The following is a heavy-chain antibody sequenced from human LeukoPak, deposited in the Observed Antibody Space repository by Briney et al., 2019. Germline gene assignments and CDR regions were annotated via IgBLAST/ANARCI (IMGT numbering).Heavy chain of an antibody. J-gene: IGHJ4*02. Sequence: SETLSLTCTVSGGSISSGDYYWSWIRQPPGKGLEWIGYIYYSGSTYYNPSLKSRVTISVDTSKNQFSLKLSSVTAADTAVYYCARVSWMRSIVVVDPFDYWGQGTLVTVSS. V-gene: IGHV4-30-4*08. D-gene: IGHD3-22*01. CDR1: GGSISSGDYY. CDR3: ARVSWMRSIVVVDPFDY. CDR2: IYYSGST.